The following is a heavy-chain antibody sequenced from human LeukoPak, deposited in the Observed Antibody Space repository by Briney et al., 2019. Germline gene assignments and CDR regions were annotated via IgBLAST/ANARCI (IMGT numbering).Heavy chain of an antibody. J-gene: IGHJ4*02. CDR3: ARGDYCSSTSCYNHPFDY. CDR1: GFTFSSYS. V-gene: IGHV3-21*01. Sequence: GGSLRLSCAASGFTFSSYSMNWVRQAPGKGLEWVSSISSSSSYIYYADSVKGRFTISRDNAKNSLYLQMNSLRAEDTAVYYCARGDYCSSTSCYNHPFDYWGQGTLVTVSS. CDR2: ISSSSSYI. D-gene: IGHD2-2*01.